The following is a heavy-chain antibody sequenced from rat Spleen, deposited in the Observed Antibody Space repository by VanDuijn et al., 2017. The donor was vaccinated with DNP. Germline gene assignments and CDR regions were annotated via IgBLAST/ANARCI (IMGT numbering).Heavy chain of an antibody. CDR2: ISYSGRT. Sequence: EVQLQESGPGLLKPSQSLSLTCSVTGYSISRTYWGWFRKFPGNKMEWIGHISYSGRTNYNPSLKSRISITRDTSKNQFFLHLNSVTTEDTATYYCASDPGYNYWYFDFWGPGTMVTVSS. CDR1: GYSISRTY. J-gene: IGHJ1*01. CDR3: ASDPGYNYWYFDF. D-gene: IGHD1-4*01. V-gene: IGHV3-1*01.